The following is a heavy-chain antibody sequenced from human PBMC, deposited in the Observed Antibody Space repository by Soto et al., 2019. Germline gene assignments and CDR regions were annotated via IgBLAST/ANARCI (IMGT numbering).Heavy chain of an antibody. D-gene: IGHD2-15*01. V-gene: IGHV3-30*18. CDR3: AKDAVVAATRDYFDY. J-gene: IGHJ4*02. CDR2: ISYDGSNK. CDR1: GFTFSSYG. Sequence: AGGSLRLSCAASGFTFSSYGMHWVRQAPGKGLEWVAVISYDGSNKYYADSVKGRFTISRDNSKNTLYLQMNSLRAEDTAVYYCAKDAVVAATRDYFDYWGQGTLVTVSS.